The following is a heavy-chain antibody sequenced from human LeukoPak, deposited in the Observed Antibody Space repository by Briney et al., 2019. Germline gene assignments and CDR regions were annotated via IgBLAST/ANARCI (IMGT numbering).Heavy chain of an antibody. D-gene: IGHD6-13*01. CDR3: ARGRGGSSWYNDY. CDR2: ISSSSSTI. V-gene: IGHV3-48*01. CDR1: GFTFSSYS. Sequence: GGSLRLSCAVSGFTFSSYSMNWVRQAPGKGLEWVSYISSSSSTIYYADSVKGRFTISRDNAKNSLYLQVNSLRAEDTAVYYCARGRGGSSWYNDYWGQGTLVTVSS. J-gene: IGHJ4*02.